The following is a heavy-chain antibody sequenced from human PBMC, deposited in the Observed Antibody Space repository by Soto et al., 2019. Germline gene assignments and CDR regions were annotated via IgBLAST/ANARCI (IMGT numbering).Heavy chain of an antibody. V-gene: IGHV3-74*01. CDR3: ARTRSDYATGGYYYGMDV. Sequence: GVSLRLSCAASGFTFSSYWMHWVRQAPGKGLVWVSRINTDGSSTTYADSVKGRFTISRDNAKNTLYLQMNSLRAEDTAIYYCARTRSDYATGGYYYGMDVWGQGTTVTVSS. CDR2: INTDGSST. CDR1: GFTFSSYW. J-gene: IGHJ6*02. D-gene: IGHD2-8*02.